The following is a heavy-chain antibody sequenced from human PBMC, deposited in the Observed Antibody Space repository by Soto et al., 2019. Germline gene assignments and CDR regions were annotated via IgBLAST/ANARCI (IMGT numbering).Heavy chain of an antibody. CDR3: AGGVKGYYGMDV. J-gene: IGHJ6*02. CDR2: IIPIFGTA. V-gene: IGHV1-69*13. CDR1: GGTFSSYA. Sequence: ASVKVSCKASGGTFSSYAISWVRQAPGQGLEWMGGIIPIFGTANYAQKFQGRVTITADESTSTAYMELSSLRSEDPAVYYCAGGVKGYYGMDVWGQGSTVTVSS. D-gene: IGHD3-22*01.